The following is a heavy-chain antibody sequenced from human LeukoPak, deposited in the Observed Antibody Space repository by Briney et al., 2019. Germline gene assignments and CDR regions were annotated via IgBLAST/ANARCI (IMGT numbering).Heavy chain of an antibody. CDR3: ARGRRYCGGDCYVPYYFDY. J-gene: IGHJ4*02. D-gene: IGHD2-21*02. V-gene: IGHV3-53*01. CDR1: GFIVSSNY. Sequence: GGSLRLSCAASGFIVSSNYINWVRQAPGKGLEWVSVIYYDGSTYYADSMKGRFTISRDNSKNTVYLQMNSLRAEDTAVYYCARGRRYCGGDCYVPYYFDYWGQGTLVTVSS. CDR2: IYYDGST.